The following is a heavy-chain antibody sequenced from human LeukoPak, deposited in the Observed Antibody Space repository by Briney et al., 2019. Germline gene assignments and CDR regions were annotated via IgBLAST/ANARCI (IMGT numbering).Heavy chain of an antibody. V-gene: IGHV3-7*01. CDR2: IKQDGSEK. Sequence: GRSLRLSCAASGFTFSSYGMHWVRQAPGKGLEWVANIKQDGSEKYYVDSVKGRFTISRDNAKNSLYLQMNSLRAEDTAVYYCARDLMGASPYFDHWGQGTLVTVSS. J-gene: IGHJ4*02. CDR3: ARDLMGASPYFDH. CDR1: GFTFSSYG. D-gene: IGHD1-26*01.